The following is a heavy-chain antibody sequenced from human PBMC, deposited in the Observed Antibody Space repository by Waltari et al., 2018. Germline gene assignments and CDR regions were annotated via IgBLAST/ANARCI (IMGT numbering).Heavy chain of an antibody. V-gene: IGHV3-9*01. D-gene: IGHD3-22*01. J-gene: IGHJ3*02. CDR1: GFTFDEYA. Sequence: EVQLVESGGGLVQPGRSLRLSCVGSGFTFDEYAMHWVRPAPGKGLEWVSGINWNSGSIGYGDSVKGRFIISRDNARNSVYLEMNGLTSEDTALYYCAKKNDEVFDRNGLVYDAFDMWGQGTVVTVSS. CDR2: INWNSGSI. CDR3: AKKNDEVFDRNGLVYDAFDM.